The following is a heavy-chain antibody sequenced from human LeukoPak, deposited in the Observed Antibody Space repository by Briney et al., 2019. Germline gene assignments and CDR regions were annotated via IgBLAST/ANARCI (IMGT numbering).Heavy chain of an antibody. Sequence: GGSLSLSCAASGFTFSSYAMSWVRQAPARGLEWVSAICGSGGSTYYADSVKGRFTISRDNSKNTLYLQMNSLRAEDTVVYYCAKDPHGSGSYLDYWGQGTLVTVSS. CDR1: GFTFSSYA. CDR3: AKDPHGSGSYLDY. D-gene: IGHD3-10*01. J-gene: IGHJ4*02. V-gene: IGHV3-23*01. CDR2: ICGSGGST.